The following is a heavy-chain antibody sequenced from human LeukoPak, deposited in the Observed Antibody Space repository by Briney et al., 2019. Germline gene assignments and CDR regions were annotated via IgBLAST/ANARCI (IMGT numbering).Heavy chain of an antibody. CDR1: GFTFSSYS. CDR2: ISSSSSYI. Sequence: GGSLRLSCAASGFTFSSYSMNWVRQAPGKGLEWVSSISSSSSYIYYAGSVKGRFTISRDNAKNSLYLQMNSLRAEDTAVYYCASGVVVVAAMEHWGQGTLVTVSS. V-gene: IGHV3-21*01. CDR3: ASGVVVVAAMEH. D-gene: IGHD2-15*01. J-gene: IGHJ4*02.